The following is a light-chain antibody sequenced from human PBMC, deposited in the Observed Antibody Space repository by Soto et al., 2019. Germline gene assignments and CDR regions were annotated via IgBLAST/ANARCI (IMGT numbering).Light chain of an antibody. CDR1: QSVSSSY. V-gene: IGKV3-20*01. Sequence: EIVLTQSPGTVFLSPGERATLSCRASQSVSSSYLAWYQQKPGQAPRLLMYGASSRATGILDRFSGSGSGTHFTLTISRLEPEEFAVYYCQQYRSSPRTFGQGTKLEI. CDR3: QQYRSSPRT. CDR2: GAS. J-gene: IGKJ2*02.